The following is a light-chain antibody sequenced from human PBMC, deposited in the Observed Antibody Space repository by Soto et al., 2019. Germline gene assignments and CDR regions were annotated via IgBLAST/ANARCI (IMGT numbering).Light chain of an antibody. CDR1: PSVSSN. CDR3: QQYNYWPPYT. CDR2: GAS. V-gene: IGKV3-15*01. J-gene: IGKJ2*01. Sequence: EIVITQSPATLSVSPGERATLSCRASPSVSSNLAWYQQKRGQAPRLLIYGASTRATGILARFSGSGSGTESAHTTSCLHSEDFAVYYCQQYNYWPPYTVGQGTMVEI.